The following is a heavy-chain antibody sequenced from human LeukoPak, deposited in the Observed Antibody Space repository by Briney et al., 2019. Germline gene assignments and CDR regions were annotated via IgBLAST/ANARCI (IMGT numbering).Heavy chain of an antibody. CDR3: AREPYSSGCPFDY. V-gene: IGHV4-39*07. J-gene: IGHJ4*02. Sequence: PSETLSLTCTVSGGSISSSSYYWGWIRQPPGKGLEWIGSIYYSGSTYYNPSLKSRVTISVDTSKNQFSLKLSSVTAADTAVYYCAREPYSSGCPFDYWGQGTLVTVSS. CDR2: IYYSGST. CDR1: GGSISSSSYY. D-gene: IGHD6-19*01.